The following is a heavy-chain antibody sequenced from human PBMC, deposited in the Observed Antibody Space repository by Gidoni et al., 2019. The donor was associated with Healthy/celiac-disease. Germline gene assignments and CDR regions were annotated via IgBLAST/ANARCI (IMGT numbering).Heavy chain of an antibody. CDR3: ARTSMVARNFDY. V-gene: IGHV4-39*01. CDR1: GGSISSRSYY. CDR2: IYYSGST. Sequence: QLQLQESGPGLVKPSETLSLTCTVSGGSISSRSYYWGWIRQPPGKGLEWIGSIYYSGSTYYNPSLKSRVTISVDTSKNQFSLKLSSVTAADTAVYYCARTSMVARNFDYWGQGTLVTVSS. D-gene: IGHD5-12*01. J-gene: IGHJ4*02.